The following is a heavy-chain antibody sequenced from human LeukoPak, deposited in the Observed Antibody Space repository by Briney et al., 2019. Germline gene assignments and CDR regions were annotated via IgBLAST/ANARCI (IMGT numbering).Heavy chain of an antibody. Sequence: GGSLRLSCAASGFTFSSYGMHWVRQAPGKGLEWVAVISYDGSNTYYADSVKGRFTISRDNSKNTLYLQMNSLRTEDTAVYYCARDYYDSSGEFDYWGQGTLVTVSS. D-gene: IGHD3-22*01. CDR3: ARDYYDSSGEFDY. J-gene: IGHJ4*02. V-gene: IGHV3-30*03. CDR2: ISYDGSNT. CDR1: GFTFSSYG.